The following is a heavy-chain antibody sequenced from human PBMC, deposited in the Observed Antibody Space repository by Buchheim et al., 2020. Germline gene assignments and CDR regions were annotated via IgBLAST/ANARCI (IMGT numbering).Heavy chain of an antibody. Sequence: QVQLVESGGGVVQPGRYLRLSCAASGFTFSSYAMHWVRQAPGKGLEWVAVISYDGSNKYYADSVKGRFTISRDNSKHTLYLQMNSLRAEDTAVYYCARDVLRYFDWLFPQYYYYYGMDVWGQGTT. CDR1: GFTFSSYA. J-gene: IGHJ6*02. V-gene: IGHV3-30*04. D-gene: IGHD3-9*01. CDR2: ISYDGSNK. CDR3: ARDVLRYFDWLFPQYYYYYGMDV.